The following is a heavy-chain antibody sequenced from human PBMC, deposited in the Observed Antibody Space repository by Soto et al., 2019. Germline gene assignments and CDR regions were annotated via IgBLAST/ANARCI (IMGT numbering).Heavy chain of an antibody. CDR2: ISAYNGNT. V-gene: IGHV1-18*01. CDR3: ARIVGATVQMYNWFDP. J-gene: IGHJ5*02. CDR1: GYTFTSYG. D-gene: IGHD1-26*01. Sequence: GASVKVSCKASGYTFTSYGISWVRQAPGQGLEWMGWISAYNGNTNYAQKLQGRVTMTTDTSTSTAYMELRSLRSDDTAVYYCARIVGATVQMYNWFDPWGQGTLVTVSS.